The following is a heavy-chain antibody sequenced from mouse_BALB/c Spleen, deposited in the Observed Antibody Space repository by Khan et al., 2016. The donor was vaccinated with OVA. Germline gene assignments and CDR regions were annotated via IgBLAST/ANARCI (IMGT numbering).Heavy chain of an antibody. V-gene: IGHV3-2*02. CDR1: GYSITSDYA. CDR2: ISYSGNT. CDR3: ARVYGGDFDY. J-gene: IGHJ2*01. D-gene: IGHD1-1*01. Sequence: EVQLKESGPGLVKPSQSLSLTCTVTGYSITSDYAWNWIRQFPGNKLEWVGFISYSGNTNYNPSLKSRISITRDTSKNQFFLQLNSVTTEDTATYYCARVYGGDFDYWGQGTTLTVSS.